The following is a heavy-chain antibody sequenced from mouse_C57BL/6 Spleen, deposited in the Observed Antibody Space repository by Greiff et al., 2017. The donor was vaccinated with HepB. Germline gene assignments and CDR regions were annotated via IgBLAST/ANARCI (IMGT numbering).Heavy chain of an antibody. CDR2: IYPGDGDT. J-gene: IGHJ4*01. CDR3: ARSTGNYDAMDY. V-gene: IGHV1-82*01. Sequence: VQLQQSGPELVKPGASVKISCKASGYAFSSSWMNWVKQRPGKGLEWIGRIYPGDGDTNYNGKFKGKATLTADKSSSTAYMQLSSLTSEDSAVYFCARSTGNYDAMDYWGQGTSVTVSS. CDR1: GYAFSSSW. D-gene: IGHD2-1*01.